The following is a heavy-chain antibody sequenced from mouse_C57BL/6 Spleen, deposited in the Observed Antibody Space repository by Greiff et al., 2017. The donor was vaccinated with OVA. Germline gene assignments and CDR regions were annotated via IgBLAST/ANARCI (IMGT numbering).Heavy chain of an antibody. J-gene: IGHJ4*01. V-gene: IGHV1-50*01. CDR1: GYTFTSYW. CDR2: IDPSDSYT. CDR3: ARRGYAMDY. Sequence: QVQLKQPGAELVKPGASVKLSCKASGYTFTSYWMQWVKQRPGQGLEWIGEIDPSDSYTNYNQKFKGKATLTVDTSSSTAYMQLSSLTSEDSAVYYCARRGYAMDYWGQGTSVTVSS.